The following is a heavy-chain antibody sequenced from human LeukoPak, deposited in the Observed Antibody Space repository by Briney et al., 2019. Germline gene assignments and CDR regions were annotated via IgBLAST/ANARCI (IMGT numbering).Heavy chain of an antibody. V-gene: IGHV3-30-3*01. CDR1: GFTFSSYA. CDR2: ISYDGSNK. J-gene: IGHJ4*02. D-gene: IGHD3-10*01. CDR3: ARSLLLWFGESPIDY. Sequence: GGSLRLSCAASGFTFSSYAMHWVRQAPGKGLEWEAVISYDGSNKYYADSVKGRFTISRDNSKNTLYLQMNSLRAEDTAVYYCARSLLLWFGESPIDYWGQGTLVTVSS.